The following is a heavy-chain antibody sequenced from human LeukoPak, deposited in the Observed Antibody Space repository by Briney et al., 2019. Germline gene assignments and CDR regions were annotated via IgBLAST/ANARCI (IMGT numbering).Heavy chain of an antibody. V-gene: IGHV3-53*01. D-gene: IGHD2-21*01. CDR3: AGGNCRRGPFDY. CDR1: GFTDSSNY. CDR2: IYSGGST. J-gene: IGHJ4*02. Sequence: GGSLRLSCAASGFTDSSNYMSWVRQAPGKGLEWVSVIYSGGSTYYADSVKGRFTISRDNSKNTLYLQMNNLRAEDTAVYYCAGGNCRRGPFDYWGQGTLVTVSS.